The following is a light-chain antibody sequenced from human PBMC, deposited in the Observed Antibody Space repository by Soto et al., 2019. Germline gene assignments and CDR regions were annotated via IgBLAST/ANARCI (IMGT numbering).Light chain of an antibody. J-gene: IGLJ2*01. Sequence: QFALTQPASVSGSPGQSITISCTGTSSDIGDYTHVSWYQQHPGKAPKLIIYEVSDRPSGVSNRFSGSKSGNTASLTISGLQTEDEADYYCCSYTSISTSAVFGGGTKLTVL. CDR2: EVS. CDR1: SSDIGDYTH. V-gene: IGLV2-14*01. CDR3: CSYTSISTSAV.